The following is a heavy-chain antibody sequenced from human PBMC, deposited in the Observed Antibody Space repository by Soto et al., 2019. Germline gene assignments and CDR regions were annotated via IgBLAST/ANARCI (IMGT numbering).Heavy chain of an antibody. CDR2: ISAYNGNR. CDR1: GYTFTSYG. J-gene: IGHJ4*02. D-gene: IGHD1-26*01. V-gene: IGHV1-18*01. Sequence: QVQLVQSGAEVKKPGASVKGSCKASGYTFTSYGISWVRQAPGQGLEWMGWISAYNGNRNYAQELQGRVTLTTDTSTRTASMALRSLRSDDTAVYYCASDPYSWSDIDYWGQGTPVTVSS. CDR3: ASDPYSWSDIDY.